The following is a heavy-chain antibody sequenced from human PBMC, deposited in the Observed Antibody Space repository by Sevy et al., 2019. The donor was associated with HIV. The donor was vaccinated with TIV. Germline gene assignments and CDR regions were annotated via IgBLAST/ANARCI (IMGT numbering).Heavy chain of an antibody. V-gene: IGHV3-30*18. D-gene: IGHD3-9*01. CDR2: ISYHGRDK. Sequence: GGSLRLACVVSGFTFTTSGMHWVRRAPGKGLEWVAVISYHGRDKVYADSVKGRFTISRDNSDNILYLHMNSLRSEDTAVYYCAKDFTGYNGMDVWGQGTMVTVSS. CDR1: GFTFTTSG. CDR3: AKDFTGYNGMDV. J-gene: IGHJ6*02.